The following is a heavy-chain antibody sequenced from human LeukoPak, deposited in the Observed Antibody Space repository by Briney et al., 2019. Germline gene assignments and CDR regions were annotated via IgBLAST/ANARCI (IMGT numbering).Heavy chain of an antibody. CDR2: IYYSGST. CDR3: ARLPWLNAFGI. Sequence: SETLSLTCTVSGGSISSSSYYWGWIRQPPGKGLEWIGSIYYSGSTYYNPSLKSRVTISVDTSKNQFSLKLSSVTAADTAVYYCARLPWLNAFGIWGQGTMVTVSS. CDR1: GGSISSSSYY. J-gene: IGHJ3*02. V-gene: IGHV4-39*07. D-gene: IGHD3-22*01.